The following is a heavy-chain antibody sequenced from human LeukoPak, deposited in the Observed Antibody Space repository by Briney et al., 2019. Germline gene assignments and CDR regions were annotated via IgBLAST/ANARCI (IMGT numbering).Heavy chain of an antibody. CDR3: ARGRGYCSSTSCPRFGYYYYGMDV. V-gene: IGHV4-39*01. CDR1: GGSISSSSYY. Sequence: SETLSLTCTVSGGSISSSSYYWGWIRQPPGKGLEWIGSIYYSGSTYYNPSLKSQVTISVDTSKNQFSLKLSSVTAADTAVYYCARGRGYCSSTSCPRFGYYYYGMDVWGQGTTVTVSS. CDR2: IYYSGST. D-gene: IGHD2-2*01. J-gene: IGHJ6*02.